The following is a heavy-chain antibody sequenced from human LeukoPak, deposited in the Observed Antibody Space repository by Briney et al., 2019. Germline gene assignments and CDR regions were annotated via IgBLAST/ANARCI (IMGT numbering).Heavy chain of an antibody. CDR3: ARVQQWLGPYYYYYMDV. J-gene: IGHJ6*03. D-gene: IGHD6-19*01. V-gene: IGHV3-21*01. CDR2: ISSSSSYI. Sequence: GGSLRLSCAASGFTFSSYSMNWVRQAPGKGLEWVSSISSSSSYIYYADSVKGRFTISRDNAKNSLYLQMNSLRAEDTAVYYCARVQQWLGPYYYYYMDVWGKGTTVTVSS. CDR1: GFTFSSYS.